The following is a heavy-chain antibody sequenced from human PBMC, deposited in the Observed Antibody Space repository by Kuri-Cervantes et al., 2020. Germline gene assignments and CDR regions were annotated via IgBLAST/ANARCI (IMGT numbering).Heavy chain of an antibody. CDR1: GFTVSSNY. CDR2: ISSSSSYI. J-gene: IGHJ6*02. D-gene: IGHD3-10*01. V-gene: IGHV3-21*01. Sequence: GESLKISCAASGFTVSSNYMSWVRQAPGKGLEWVSSISSSSSYIYYADSVKGRFTISRDNAKNSLYLQMNSLRAEDTAVYYCARGVADFISQYYYGSGSWYGMDVWGQGTTVTVSS. CDR3: ARGVADFISQYYYGSGSWYGMDV.